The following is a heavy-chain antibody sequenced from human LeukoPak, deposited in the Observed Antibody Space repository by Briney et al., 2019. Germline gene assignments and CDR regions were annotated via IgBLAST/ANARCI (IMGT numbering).Heavy chain of an antibody. J-gene: IGHJ5*01. Sequence: GASVKVSCKASGGTFSNDAISWVRQAPGQGLEWMGRVIPTLGIALYAQRFKGRVTITADKSTNTAYMELSSLTFKDTAVYFCARDLVCTVNCKDSWGQGTLVTVSS. CDR2: VIPTLGIA. CDR3: ARDLVCTVNCKDS. V-gene: IGHV1-69*04. D-gene: IGHD3/OR15-3a*01. CDR1: GGTFSNDA.